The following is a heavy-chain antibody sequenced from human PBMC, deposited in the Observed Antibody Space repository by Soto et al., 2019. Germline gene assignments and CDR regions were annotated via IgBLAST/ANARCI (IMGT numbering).Heavy chain of an antibody. CDR1: GGTFSSYT. D-gene: IGHD3-10*01. J-gene: IGHJ4*02. Sequence: SVKVSCKASGGTFSSYTISWVRQAPGQGLEWMGRIIPILGIANYAQKFQGRVTITADKSTSTAYMGLSSLRSEDTAVYYCVLLWLGELSPIDYWGQGTLVTVSS. CDR2: IIPILGIA. CDR3: VLLWLGELSPIDY. V-gene: IGHV1-69*02.